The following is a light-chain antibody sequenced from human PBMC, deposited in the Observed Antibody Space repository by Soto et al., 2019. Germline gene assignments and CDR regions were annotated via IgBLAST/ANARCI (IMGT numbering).Light chain of an antibody. CDR2: DVS. Sequence: QSVVTQPASVSGSPGHSITISCTGTSSDVGAYNYVSWYQQHPGKAPELIIYDVSNRPSGVSNRFSGSKSGNTASLTISGLQAEDEADYHCSSHTTSNTYVFGTGTKVTVL. J-gene: IGLJ1*01. CDR1: SSDVGAYNY. CDR3: SSHTTSNTYV. V-gene: IGLV2-14*01.